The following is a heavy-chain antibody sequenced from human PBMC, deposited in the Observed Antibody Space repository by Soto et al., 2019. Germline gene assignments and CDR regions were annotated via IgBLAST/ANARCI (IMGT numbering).Heavy chain of an antibody. J-gene: IGHJ6*02. Sequence: EVQLVESGGGLVQPGGSLKLSCAASGFTFSGSAMHWVRQASGKGLEWVGRIRSKANSYATAYAASVKGSFTISRDDSKNTAYLQRNSLKTEDTAVYYCTKHTYSGIEVNYYYYGMDVWGQGTTVTVSS. V-gene: IGHV3-73*02. CDR1: GFTFSGSA. CDR3: TKHTYSGIEVNYYYYGMDV. D-gene: IGHD3-10*01. CDR2: IRSKANSYAT.